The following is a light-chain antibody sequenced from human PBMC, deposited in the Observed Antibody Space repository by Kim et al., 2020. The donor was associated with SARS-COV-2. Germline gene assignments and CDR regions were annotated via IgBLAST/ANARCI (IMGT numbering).Light chain of an antibody. CDR2: GPS. CDR3: QQYHDWPLT. Sequence: LSAGERAPLSGRASQSVTSNLAWYQQKPGRAPRLLSYGPSTRATGIPARFTGSGSGTEFTLTISSLQSEDFAVYYCQQYHDWPLTFGGGTKVDIK. CDR1: QSVTSN. V-gene: IGKV3-15*01. J-gene: IGKJ4*01.